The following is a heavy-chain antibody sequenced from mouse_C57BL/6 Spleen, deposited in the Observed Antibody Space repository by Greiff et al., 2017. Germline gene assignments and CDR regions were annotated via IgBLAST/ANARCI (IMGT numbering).Heavy chain of an antibody. D-gene: IGHD1-1*02. CDR1: GYSFTGYY. Sequence: EVQLQQSGPELVKPGASVKISCKASGYSFTGYYMNWVKQSPEKSLEWIGEINPSTGGTTYNQKFKAKATLTVDKSSSTAYMQLKSLTSEDSAVYYCAEVYGQGVYYAMDYWGQGTSVTVSS. CDR2: INPSTGGT. J-gene: IGHJ4*01. V-gene: IGHV1-42*01. CDR3: AEVYGQGVYYAMDY.